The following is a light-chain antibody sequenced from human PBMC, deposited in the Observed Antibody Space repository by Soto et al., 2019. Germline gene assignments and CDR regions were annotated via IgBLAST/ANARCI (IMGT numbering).Light chain of an antibody. CDR3: SSYTTTSTLVV. V-gene: IGLV2-14*03. J-gene: IGLJ2*01. CDR2: DVI. Sequence: QSALTQPASVSGSPGQSITISCTGTSGDVGAYNYVSWYQHHPGRAPKLMIFDVIYRPSGVSTRFSGSKSGNTASLTISGLQAEDEADYYCSSYTTTSTLVVFGGGTQLTVL. CDR1: SGDVGAYNY.